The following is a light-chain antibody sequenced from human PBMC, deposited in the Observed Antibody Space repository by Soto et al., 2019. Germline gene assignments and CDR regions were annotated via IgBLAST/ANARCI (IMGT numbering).Light chain of an antibody. CDR3: QQRSNWPPT. Sequence: EIVLTQSPATLSLSPGERATLSCRASQSVSSYLAWYQQKPGQAPRLLIYDASNRATGIPARFSGSGSATDFTLTISRLEPEDFAVYYCQQRSNWPPTFGGGTKVDIK. J-gene: IGKJ4*01. CDR2: DAS. V-gene: IGKV3-11*01. CDR1: QSVSSY.